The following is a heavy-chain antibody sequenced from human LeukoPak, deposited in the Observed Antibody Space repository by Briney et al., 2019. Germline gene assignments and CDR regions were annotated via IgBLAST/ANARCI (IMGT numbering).Heavy chain of an antibody. CDR1: GFTFSSYS. Sequence: PGGSLRLSCAASGFTFSSYSMNWVRQAPGKRLEWVSAISGSGGSTYYADSVKGRFTISRDNSKNTLYLQMNSLRAEDTAVYYCVVFSGYDQPDYWGQGTLVTVSS. D-gene: IGHD5-12*01. CDR2: ISGSGGST. CDR3: VVFSGYDQPDY. V-gene: IGHV3-23*01. J-gene: IGHJ4*02.